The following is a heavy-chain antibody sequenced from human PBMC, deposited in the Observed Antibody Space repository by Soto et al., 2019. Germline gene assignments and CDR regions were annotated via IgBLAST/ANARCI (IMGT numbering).Heavy chain of an antibody. D-gene: IGHD3-10*01. J-gene: IGHJ1*01. CDR2: ISENGGIT. Sequence: EVQLVESGGGLVQPGGSLRLSCAAPGFTFTTTWMQWVRQVPGEGLVWVSSISENGGITTYADSVKGRFTISRDNAKNTLYLQMNGLRVEDTAIYYCAREYYSSGTHWGQGTLVTVST. CDR3: AREYYSSGTH. CDR1: GFTFTTTW. V-gene: IGHV3-74*01.